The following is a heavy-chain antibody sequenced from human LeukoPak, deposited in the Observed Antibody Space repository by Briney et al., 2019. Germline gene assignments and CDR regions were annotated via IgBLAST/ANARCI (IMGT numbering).Heavy chain of an antibody. CDR2: VFYNGKT. D-gene: IGHD2-2*01. CDR3: ARQSRRATSDF. J-gene: IGHJ4*02. V-gene: IGHV4-39*01. Sequence: PSETLSLTCTVPGDSISTGNYYWGWVRQPPGKGLEWIGSVFYNGKTYSNAPLKSRVTMSADTSKNQFSLKLTSVTAADTAVYYSARQSRRATSDFWGQGTLVTVSS. CDR1: GDSISTGNYY.